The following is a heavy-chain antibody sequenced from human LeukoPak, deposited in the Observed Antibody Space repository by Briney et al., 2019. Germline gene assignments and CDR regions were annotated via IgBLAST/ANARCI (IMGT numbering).Heavy chain of an antibody. D-gene: IGHD5-12*01. J-gene: IGHJ4*02. CDR1: GGSFSGYY. CDR3: ARQRLRLRLDAFDY. V-gene: IGHV4-34*01. CDR2: INHSGST. Sequence: SETLSLTCAVYGGSFSGYYWNWIRQPPGKGLEWIGEINHSGSTNYNPSLKSRVTISVDTSTNQFSLKLRSVTAADTAVYYCARQRLRLRLDAFDYWGQGTLVTVSS.